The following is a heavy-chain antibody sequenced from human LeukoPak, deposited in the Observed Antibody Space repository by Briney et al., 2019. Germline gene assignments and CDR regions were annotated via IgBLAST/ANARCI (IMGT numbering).Heavy chain of an antibody. Sequence: PSETLSLTCAVSGYSISSGYYWGWIRPPPGKGLEWIGIIYHSGSTYYNPSLKSRVTISVDTSKNQFSLKLSSLTAADTAVYYCAGVVAVAESAHYYYYMDVWGKGSTVTVSS. V-gene: IGHV4-38-2*01. CDR1: GYSISSGYY. D-gene: IGHD6-19*01. CDR2: IYHSGST. CDR3: AGVVAVAESAHYYYYMDV. J-gene: IGHJ6*03.